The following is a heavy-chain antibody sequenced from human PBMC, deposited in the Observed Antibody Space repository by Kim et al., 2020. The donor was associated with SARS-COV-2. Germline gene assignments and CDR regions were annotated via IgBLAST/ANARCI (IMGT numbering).Heavy chain of an antibody. Sequence: GGSLRLSCAASGFTFSSYGMHWVRQAPGKGLEWVAVIWYDGSNKYYADSVKGRFTISRDNSKNTLYLQMNSLRAEDTAVYYCAREGDCSSTSCPTRAGYYYGMDVWGQGTTVTVSS. V-gene: IGHV3-33*01. CDR2: IWYDGSNK. CDR1: GFTFSSYG. J-gene: IGHJ6*02. CDR3: AREGDCSSTSCPTRAGYYYGMDV. D-gene: IGHD2-2*01.